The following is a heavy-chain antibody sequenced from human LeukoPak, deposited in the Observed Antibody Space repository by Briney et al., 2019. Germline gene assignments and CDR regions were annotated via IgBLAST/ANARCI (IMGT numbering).Heavy chain of an antibody. D-gene: IGHD6-19*01. J-gene: IGHJ4*02. CDR1: GFTFSSYG. Sequence: GGSLRLSCAASGFTFSSYGMHWVRQAPGKGLEWVAVISYDGSNKYYADSVKGRFTISRDNSKNTLYLQMNSLRSDDTAVYYCARDLKRGYSSGRYSWGTGSSNGYWGQGTLVTVSS. V-gene: IGHV3-30*03. CDR3: ARDLKRGYSSGRYSWGTGSSNGY. CDR2: ISYDGSNK.